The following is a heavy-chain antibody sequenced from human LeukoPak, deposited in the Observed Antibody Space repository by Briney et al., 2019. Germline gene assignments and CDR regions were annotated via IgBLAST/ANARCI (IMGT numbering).Heavy chain of an antibody. CDR2: IKSKTDGGTT. D-gene: IGHD5-18*01. Sequence: GGSLRLSCAASGFTFSNAWMSWVRQAPGKGLEWVGRIKSKTDGGTTDYAAPVKGRFTISRDDSKNTLYLQMNSLKTEDTAVYYCARDRRGYSYGFDYWGQGTLVTVSS. V-gene: IGHV3-15*01. CDR3: ARDRRGYSYGFDY. J-gene: IGHJ4*02. CDR1: GFTFSNAW.